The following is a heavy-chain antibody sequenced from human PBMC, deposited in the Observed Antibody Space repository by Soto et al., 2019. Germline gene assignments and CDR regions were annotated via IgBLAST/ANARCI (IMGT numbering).Heavy chain of an antibody. V-gene: IGHV4-59*01. D-gene: IGHD1-26*01. Sequence: SETLSLTCTVSGGSISSYYWSWIRQPPGKGLEWIGYIYYSGSTNYNPSLKSRVTISVDRSKNQFSLKLSSVTAADMAVYYCARRYGGNFDYWGQGTLVTVSS. CDR1: GGSISSYY. J-gene: IGHJ4*02. CDR2: IYYSGST. CDR3: ARRYGGNFDY.